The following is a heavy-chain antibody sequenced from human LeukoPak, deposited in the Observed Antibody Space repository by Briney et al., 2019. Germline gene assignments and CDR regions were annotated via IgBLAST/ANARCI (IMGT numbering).Heavy chain of an antibody. D-gene: IGHD5-18*01. V-gene: IGHV4-59*01. CDR2: IYYSGST. J-gene: IGHJ2*01. CDR3: ARARGYSYRYFDL. CDR1: GGSISSYY. Sequence: SETLSLTCTVSGGSISSYYWSWIRQPPGKGLEWIGYIYYSGSTNYNPSLKSRVTISVDTSKNQFSLKLSSVTAADTAVYYCARARGYSYRYFDLWGRGTLVTVSS.